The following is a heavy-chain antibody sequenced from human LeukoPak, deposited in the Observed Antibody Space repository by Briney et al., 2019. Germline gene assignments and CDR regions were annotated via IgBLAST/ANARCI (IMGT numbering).Heavy chain of an antibody. J-gene: IGHJ4*02. Sequence: ASVKVSCKASGYTFTGYYMHWVRQAPGQGLEWMGWINPNSGGTNYAQKFQGRVTMTRDTSISTAYMELSRLRSDDTAVYYCARDRVVGSSWYYFDYWGQGTLVTVSS. D-gene: IGHD6-13*01. V-gene: IGHV1-2*02. CDR2: INPNSGGT. CDR1: GYTFTGYY. CDR3: ARDRVVGSSWYYFDY.